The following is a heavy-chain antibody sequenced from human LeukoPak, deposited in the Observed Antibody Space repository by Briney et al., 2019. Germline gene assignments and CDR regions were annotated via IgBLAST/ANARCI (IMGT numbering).Heavy chain of an antibody. CDR2: ISAYNGNT. CDR3: ARDQSYDRSASYYNRDHLLLH. J-gene: IGHJ4*02. D-gene: IGHD3-22*01. V-gene: IGHV1-18*01. CDR1: GYTLTNYG. Sequence: GASVKVSCKASGYTLTNYGISWVRQAPGQGLEWMGWISAYNGNTNYAQKFQGRVTMTTDTSTSTAYMELRSLRSDDTAVFYCARDQSYDRSASYYNRDHLLLHWGQGTLVTVSS.